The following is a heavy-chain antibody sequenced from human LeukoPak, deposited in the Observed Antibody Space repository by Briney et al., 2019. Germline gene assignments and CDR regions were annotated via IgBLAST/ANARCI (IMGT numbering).Heavy chain of an antibody. CDR3: ARGYDFWTLGAFDI. V-gene: IGHV1-18*01. D-gene: IGHD3-3*01. Sequence: AASVKVSCKASGYTFTSYGISWVRQAPGQGLEWVGWISAYNGNTNYAQKLQGRVTMTTDTSTSTAYMELRSLRSDDTAVYYCARGYDFWTLGAFDIWGQGTMVTVSS. CDR1: GYTFTSYG. CDR2: ISAYNGNT. J-gene: IGHJ3*02.